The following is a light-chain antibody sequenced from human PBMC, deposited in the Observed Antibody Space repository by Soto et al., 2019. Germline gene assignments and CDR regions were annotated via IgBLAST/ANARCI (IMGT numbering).Light chain of an antibody. CDR2: AAS. CDR1: QGISSW. V-gene: IGKV1-12*01. Sequence: DIQMTQSPSSVSASVGDRVTITCRASQGISSWLAWYQQKPGKAPKLLFYAASSLQSGVPSRFIRSGSWTDVTRTISSLQPEDFATDCCQQSNSFPLPCGGGTRVEIK. J-gene: IGKJ4*01. CDR3: QQSNSFPLP.